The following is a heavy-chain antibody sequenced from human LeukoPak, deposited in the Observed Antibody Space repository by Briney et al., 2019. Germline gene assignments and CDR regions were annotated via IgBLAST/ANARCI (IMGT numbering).Heavy chain of an antibody. Sequence: PGGSLRLSCAASGFTFSSYGMSWVRQAPGKGLEWVSSISGSGSSTYYADSVKGRFTISRDNSKNTLYLQMNSLRAEDTAVYYCVKGVGYCSGGSCQQFDYWGQGTLVTVSS. CDR2: ISGSGSST. CDR1: GFTFSSYG. J-gene: IGHJ4*02. V-gene: IGHV3-23*01. CDR3: VKGVGYCSGGSCQQFDY. D-gene: IGHD2-15*01.